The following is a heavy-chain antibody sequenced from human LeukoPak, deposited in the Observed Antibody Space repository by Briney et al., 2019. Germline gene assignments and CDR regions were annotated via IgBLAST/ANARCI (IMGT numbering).Heavy chain of an antibody. CDR1: GGSISSSNW. D-gene: IGHD6-25*01. V-gene: IGHV4-4*02. J-gene: IGHJ5*02. CDR3: ARVAGYLPTRWFDP. CDR2: INYTGST. Sequence: PSGTLSLTCAVSGGSISSSNWWSWVRQPPGKGLEWIGEINYTGSTSYNPSLKSRVTISVDTSQNQFFLLLTSVTAADTAVYYCARVAGYLPTRWFDPWGQGTHVTVSS.